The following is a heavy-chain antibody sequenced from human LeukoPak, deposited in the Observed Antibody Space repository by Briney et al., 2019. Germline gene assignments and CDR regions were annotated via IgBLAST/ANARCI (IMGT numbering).Heavy chain of an antibody. V-gene: IGHV4-34*01. CDR1: GGSFRGYY. D-gene: IGHD4-17*01. CDR2: IDHSGST. J-gene: IGHJ4*02. CDR3: ARGRYGDYERYFDY. Sequence: SETLSLTCAVYGGSFRGYYWSWIRQPPGKGLQWIGEIDHSGSTNYNPSLKSRVTISVDTPKNQFSLKLSRETAADTAVYSCARGRYGDYERYFDYWGQGTLVTVSS.